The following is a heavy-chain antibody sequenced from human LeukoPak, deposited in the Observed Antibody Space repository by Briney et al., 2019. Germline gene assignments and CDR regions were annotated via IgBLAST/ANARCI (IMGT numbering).Heavy chain of an antibody. CDR1: GFTFDEYG. D-gene: IGHD3-10*01. V-gene: IGHV3-20*04. Sequence: GGSLRLSCAASGFTFDEYGMSWVRQAPGKGLEWVSGINWNGGNTGYADSVKGRFTISRDNSKNTLYLQMSSLRAEDTAVYYCAREKYYYFDYWGQGTLVTVSS. J-gene: IGHJ4*02. CDR3: AREKYYYFDY. CDR2: INWNGGNT.